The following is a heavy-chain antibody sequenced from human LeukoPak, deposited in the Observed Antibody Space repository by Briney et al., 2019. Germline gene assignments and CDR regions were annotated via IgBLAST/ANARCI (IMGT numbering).Heavy chain of an antibody. CDR1: GGTFSSYA. J-gene: IGHJ4*02. V-gene: IGHV1-69*04. CDR2: IIPILGIA. Sequence: SVEVSCTASGGTFSSYAISWVRQAPGQGLEWMGRIIPILGIANYAQKFQGRVTITADKSTSTAYMELSSLRSEDTAVYCCARDRGSGYSYGTDYWGQGTLVTVSS. CDR3: ARDRGSGYSYGTDY. D-gene: IGHD5-18*01.